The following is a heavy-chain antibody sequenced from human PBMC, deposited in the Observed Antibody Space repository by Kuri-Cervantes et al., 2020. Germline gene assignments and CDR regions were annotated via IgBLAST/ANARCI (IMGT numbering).Heavy chain of an antibody. J-gene: IGHJ4*02. V-gene: IGHV1-8*01. CDR1: GYTLNSYD. D-gene: IGHD2-2*02. CDR3: ARDGYCSSTSCYTAHFDY. Sequence: ASLTVSSKGSGYTLNSYDINWVRQATGQGLEGMGWMNPNSGNTGYAQKFQGRVTMTRDTSTSTVYMELSSLRSEDTAVYYCARDGYCSSTSCYTAHFDYWGQGTLVTVSS. CDR2: MNPNSGNT.